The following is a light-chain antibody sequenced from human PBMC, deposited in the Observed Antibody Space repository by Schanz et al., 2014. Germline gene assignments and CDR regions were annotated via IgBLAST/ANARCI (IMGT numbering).Light chain of an antibody. CDR3: SSYTSSSTSV. CDR1: GSDVGGYNY. CDR2: DVH. V-gene: IGLV2-14*03. J-gene: IGLJ1*01. Sequence: QSALTQPASVSGSPGQSITISCTGTGSDVGGYNYVSWYQQHPGKAPKLIIYDVHHRPSGVSNRFSGSKSGNTASLTISGLQAEDEADYYCSSYTSSSTSVFGTGTKLTVL.